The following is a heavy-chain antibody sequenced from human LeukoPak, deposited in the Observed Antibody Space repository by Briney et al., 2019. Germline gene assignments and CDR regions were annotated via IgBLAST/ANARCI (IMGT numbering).Heavy chain of an antibody. CDR1: GFTFSNAW. Sequence: NPGGSLRLSCAASGFTFSNAWMSWVRQAPGKGLEWIGYIYYSGSTNYNPSLKSRVTTSVDTSKNQFSLKLTSVTAADTAAYYCARGVWEHLSGWSYFDYWGQGTLVTVSS. D-gene: IGHD6-19*01. CDR3: ARGVWEHLSGWSYFDY. J-gene: IGHJ4*02. V-gene: IGHV4-59*01. CDR2: IYYSGST.